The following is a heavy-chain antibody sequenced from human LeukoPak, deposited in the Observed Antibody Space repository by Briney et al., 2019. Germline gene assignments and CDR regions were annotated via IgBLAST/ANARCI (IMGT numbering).Heavy chain of an antibody. CDR2: INPNNGFT. Sequence: ASVKVSCKAAGYAFTGSYIHWVRQAPGQGLEWMGWINPNNGFTAYAQNFQGRVTMTRDTSISTAYMDLSRLTSDDTAVYFCARDRGARLERFYAFDFWGQGTTVTVSS. CDR3: ARDRGARLERFYAFDF. D-gene: IGHD1-1*01. J-gene: IGHJ3*01. V-gene: IGHV1-2*02. CDR1: GYAFTGSY.